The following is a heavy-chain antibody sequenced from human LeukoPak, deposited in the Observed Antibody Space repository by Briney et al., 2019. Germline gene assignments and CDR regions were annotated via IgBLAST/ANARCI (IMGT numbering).Heavy chain of an antibody. Sequence: PSETLSLTCAVYGGSFSGYYWSWIRQPPGKGLEWIGEINHSGSTNYNPSLKSRVTISVDTSKNQFSLKLSSVTAADTAVYYCARLNTLYYGDYEDAFDIWGQGTMVTVSS. J-gene: IGHJ3*02. CDR3: ARLNTLYYGDYEDAFDI. CDR1: GGSFSGYY. V-gene: IGHV4-34*01. CDR2: INHSGST. D-gene: IGHD4-17*01.